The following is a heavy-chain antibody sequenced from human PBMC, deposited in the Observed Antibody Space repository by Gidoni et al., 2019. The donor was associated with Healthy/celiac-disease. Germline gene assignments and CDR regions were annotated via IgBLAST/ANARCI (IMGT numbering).Heavy chain of an antibody. Sequence: QVQLVQSGAEVKKPGSSVTVSCKASGGPFSSYTISWVRQAPGQGLEWMGRIIPILGIANYAQKFQGRVTITADKSTSTAYMELSSLRSEDTAVYYCARDPSEGDGYNFLGDYWGQGTLVTVSS. J-gene: IGHJ4*02. CDR1: GGPFSSYT. CDR3: ARDPSEGDGYNFLGDY. CDR2: IIPILGIA. V-gene: IGHV1-69*08. D-gene: IGHD5-12*01.